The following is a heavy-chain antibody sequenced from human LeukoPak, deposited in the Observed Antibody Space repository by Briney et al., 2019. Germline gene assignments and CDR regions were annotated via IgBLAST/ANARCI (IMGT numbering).Heavy chain of an antibody. Sequence: GESLTLSCAASGFTFSSYWMHWVRQPPGKGLVWVSRINSDGSSTSYADSVKGRFTISRDNAKDTLYLQMNSLRAEDTAVYYCARGGSILWQPYYDFWSGYYVWDWGQGTLVTVSS. CDR3: ARGGSILWQPYYDFWSGYYVWD. J-gene: IGHJ4*02. CDR1: GFTFSSYW. V-gene: IGHV3-74*01. D-gene: IGHD3-3*01. CDR2: INSDGSST.